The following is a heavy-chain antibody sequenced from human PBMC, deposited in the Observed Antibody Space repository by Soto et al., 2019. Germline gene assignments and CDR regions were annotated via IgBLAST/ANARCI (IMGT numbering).Heavy chain of an antibody. CDR2: ISYDGSNK. V-gene: IGHV3-30-3*01. J-gene: IGHJ6*04. D-gene: IGHD6-13*01. CDR3: ARAPPRGIAAPGTWGSGMDV. CDR1: GFSFSSNS. Sequence: GGSLRLSCTAAGFSFSSNSLHWVRQTPGKGLEGVAVISYDGSNKYYADSVKGRFTVSRDSPKKTLFLQMNSLKPEDTAVYYCARAPPRGIAAPGTWGSGMDVWVKGTTVTVSS.